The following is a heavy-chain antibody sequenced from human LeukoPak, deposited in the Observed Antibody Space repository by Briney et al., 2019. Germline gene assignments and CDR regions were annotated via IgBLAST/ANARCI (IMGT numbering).Heavy chain of an antibody. CDR2: ISGSGGST. V-gene: IGHV3-23*01. Sequence: GGSLRLSCAASGCTFSSYAMSWVRQAPGKGLEWVSAISGSGGSTYYADSVKGRFTISRDNSKNTPYLQMNSLRAEDTAVYYCAKIRSGHYLRDAFDIWGQGTMVTVSS. CDR3: AKIRSGHYLRDAFDI. J-gene: IGHJ3*02. CDR1: GCTFSSYA. D-gene: IGHD3-3*01.